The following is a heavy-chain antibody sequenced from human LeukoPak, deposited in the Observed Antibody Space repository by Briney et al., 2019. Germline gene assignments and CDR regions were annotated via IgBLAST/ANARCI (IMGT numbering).Heavy chain of an antibody. CDR2: IYSSGST. D-gene: IGHD3-10*01. CDR1: GGSIRGYY. V-gene: IGHV4-59*01. Sequence: PSETLSLTCNVSGGSIRGYYWSWIRQPPGKGLEWIGYIYSSGSTNYNPSLKSRVTMSVDTSKNQFSLKVSSVTAADTAVYYCARVFDSGSQAYFYYMDVWGKGTTVIISS. CDR3: ARVFDSGSQAYFYYMDV. J-gene: IGHJ6*03.